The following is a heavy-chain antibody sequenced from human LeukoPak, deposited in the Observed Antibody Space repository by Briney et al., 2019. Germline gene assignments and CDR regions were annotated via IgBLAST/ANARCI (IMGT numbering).Heavy chain of an antibody. V-gene: IGHV4-59*01. Sequence: SETLSLTCTVSGGSISSYYWSWIRQPPGKGLEWIGYIYYSGTTNYNPSLKSRVTISIDTSQNQFSLRLTSVTAADTAVYYCARGPPVAGTPRTDYWGQGTLVTVSS. CDR2: IYYSGTT. CDR3: ARGPPVAGTPRTDY. D-gene: IGHD6-19*01. J-gene: IGHJ4*02. CDR1: GGSISSYY.